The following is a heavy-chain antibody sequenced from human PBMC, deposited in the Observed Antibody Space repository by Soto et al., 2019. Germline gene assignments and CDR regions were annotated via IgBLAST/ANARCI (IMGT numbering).Heavy chain of an antibody. J-gene: IGHJ6*02. CDR1: GGTFSSYA. D-gene: IGHD3-10*01. Sequence: ASVKVSCKASGGTFSSYAISWVRQAPGQGLEWMGGIIPIFGTANYAQKFQGRVTITADESTSTAYMELSSLRSEDRAVYYCARDKIYYGTWSYPFCGMDVWGQGTTVTVSS. CDR2: IIPIFGTA. V-gene: IGHV1-69*13. CDR3: ARDKIYYGTWSYPFCGMDV.